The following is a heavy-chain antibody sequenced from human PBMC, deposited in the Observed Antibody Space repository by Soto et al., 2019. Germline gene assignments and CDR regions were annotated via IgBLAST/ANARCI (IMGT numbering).Heavy chain of an antibody. CDR3: TRNGIAVAEN. V-gene: IGHV3-20*04. Sequence: EVQLVESGGGVVRPGGSLRLSCAASGFNFDDYGMTWVRQGPGKGLEWVSAIDWNGANTGYADSVKGRFTIFRDNPKNSLYLQMRGLRVDDTALYYCTRNGIAVAENWGQGTLVTVSS. D-gene: IGHD6-19*01. J-gene: IGHJ4*02. CDR1: GFNFDDYG. CDR2: IDWNGANT.